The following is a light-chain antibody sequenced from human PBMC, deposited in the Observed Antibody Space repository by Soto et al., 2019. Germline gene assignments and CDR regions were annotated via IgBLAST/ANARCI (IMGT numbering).Light chain of an antibody. CDR3: QHYNSYSEA. CDR1: QSISDW. J-gene: IGKJ1*01. CDR2: KAS. V-gene: IGKV1-5*03. Sequence: DIQMTQSPSTLSAAIGDRVTITCRASQSISDWLAWYQEKPGKAPKVLIYKASTLKSGVPSRFSGSGSGTELTLTISSLKPDDCATYECQHYNSYSEAFGQGTKVDIK.